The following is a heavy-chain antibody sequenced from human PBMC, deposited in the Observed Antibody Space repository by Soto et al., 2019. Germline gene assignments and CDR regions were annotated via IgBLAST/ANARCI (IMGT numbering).Heavy chain of an antibody. V-gene: IGHV3-23*01. CDR2: ISGSGGST. CDR1: GFTFSSYA. Sequence: GGSLRLSCAASGFTFSSYAMSWVRQAPGKGLEWVSAISGSGGSTYYADSVKGRFTISRDNSKNTLYLQMNSPRAEDTAVYYCAKLGLTGTQSRWFDPWGQGTLVTVSS. J-gene: IGHJ5*02. CDR3: AKLGLTGTQSRWFDP. D-gene: IGHD1-7*01.